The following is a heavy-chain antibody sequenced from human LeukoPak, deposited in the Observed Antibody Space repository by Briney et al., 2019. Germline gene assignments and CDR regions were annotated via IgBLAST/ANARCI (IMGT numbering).Heavy chain of an antibody. J-gene: IGHJ6*03. Sequence: GGSLRLSCAASGFTVSSNYMGWVRQAPGTVLPSVSVIYSGGSTYYADSVKGRFTISRDNSKNTLYLQMNSLRAEDTAVYYCASGSGSYRTPYHYMDVWGTGTTVTVSS. CDR3: ASGSGSYRTPYHYMDV. CDR1: GFTVSSNY. V-gene: IGHV3-53*01. CDR2: IYSGGST. D-gene: IGHD3-10*01.